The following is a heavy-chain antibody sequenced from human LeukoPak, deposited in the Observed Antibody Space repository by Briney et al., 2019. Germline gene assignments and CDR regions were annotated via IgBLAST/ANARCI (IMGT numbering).Heavy chain of an antibody. V-gene: IGHV4-59*12. CDR3: AREDNWFDP. Sequence: PSETLSLTCTVSGGSISDYYWSWIRQPPGKGLECIGYFHYSGSTNYNPSLKSRVTISVDKSKNQFSLKVSSVTAADTAVYYCAREDNWFDPWGQGTLVTVSS. J-gene: IGHJ5*02. CDR2: FHYSGST. CDR1: GGSISDYY.